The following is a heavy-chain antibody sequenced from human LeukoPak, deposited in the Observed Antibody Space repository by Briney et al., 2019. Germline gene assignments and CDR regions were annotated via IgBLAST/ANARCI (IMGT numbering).Heavy chain of an antibody. CDR2: IHYSGST. J-gene: IGHJ5*02. CDR1: GGSISNHY. V-gene: IGHV4-59*11. CDR3: ARDYGRGYCSTNSCFVPWFDP. D-gene: IGHD2-2*01. Sequence: SETLSLTCTVSGGSISNHYWGWIRQPPGKGLEWIGYIHYSGSTNYNPSLKSRVTISVDTSKNQFSLKLTSVTAADTAVYYCARDYGRGYCSTNSCFVPWFDPWGQGTLVTDSS.